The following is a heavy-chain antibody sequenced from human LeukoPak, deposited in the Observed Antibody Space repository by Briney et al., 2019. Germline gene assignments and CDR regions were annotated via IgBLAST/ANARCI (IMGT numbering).Heavy chain of an antibody. CDR2: IIPIFGTA. Sequence: GSSVKVSCKASGGTFSSYAISWVRQAPGQGLEWMGGIIPIFGTANYAQKFQGRVTMTEDTSTDTAYMELSSLRSEDTAVYYCATVGYSSSWDIWGQATMVTVSS. D-gene: IGHD6-13*01. V-gene: IGHV1-69*06. CDR3: ATVGYSSSWDI. J-gene: IGHJ3*02. CDR1: GGTFSSYA.